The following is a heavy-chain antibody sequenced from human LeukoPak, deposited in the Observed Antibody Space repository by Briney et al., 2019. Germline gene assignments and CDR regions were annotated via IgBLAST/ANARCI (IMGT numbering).Heavy chain of an antibody. CDR1: GGTFSSYA. V-gene: IGHV1-69*04. D-gene: IGHD5-18*01. J-gene: IGHJ4*02. Sequence: SVKVSCKASGGTFSSYAISWVRQAPGQGLEWMGRIIPIFGMANYAQKFQGRVTITADKSTSTAYMELSSLRSEDTAVYYCARWASTGYSYGHFDYWGQGTLVTVSS. CDR2: IIPIFGMA. CDR3: ARWASTGYSYGHFDY.